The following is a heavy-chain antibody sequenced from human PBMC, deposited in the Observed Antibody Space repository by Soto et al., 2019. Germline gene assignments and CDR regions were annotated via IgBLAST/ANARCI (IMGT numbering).Heavy chain of an antibody. CDR2: ISSSGSTI. J-gene: IGHJ6*02. V-gene: IGHV3-48*04. CDR1: GFTFSSYS. Sequence: GGSLRLSCAASGFTFSSYSMNWVRQAPGKGLEWVSYISSSGSTIYYADSVKGRFTISRDDAKNSLYLQMHSLRAEDTAVYYCARLKPLWFGDDQRGMDVWGQGTTVTVS. CDR3: ARLKPLWFGDDQRGMDV. D-gene: IGHD3-10*01.